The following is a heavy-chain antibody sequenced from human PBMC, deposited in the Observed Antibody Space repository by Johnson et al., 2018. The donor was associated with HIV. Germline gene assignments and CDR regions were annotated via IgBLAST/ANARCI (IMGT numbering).Heavy chain of an antibody. V-gene: IGHV3-66*02. J-gene: IGHJ3*02. CDR1: GFSVSYNY. D-gene: IGHD4-17*01. CDR2: LYSGGST. Sequence: VLLVESGGGVVQPGRSLRLSCAASGFSVSYNYMNWVRQAPGKGLERVALLYSGGSTYYADSMKGRFTISRDNSKNTLFLQMNSLRAEDTALYYCARDGTTGPAGDAFDIWGQGTMVTVSS. CDR3: ARDGTTGPAGDAFDI.